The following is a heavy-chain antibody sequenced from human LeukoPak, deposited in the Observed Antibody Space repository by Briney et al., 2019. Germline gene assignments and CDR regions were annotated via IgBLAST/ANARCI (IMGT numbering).Heavy chain of an antibody. CDR3: ARPLGQGNEYGMDV. Sequence: SETLSLTCAVYGGSFSGYYWSWIRQPPGKGLEWIGEINHSGSTNYNPSLKSRVTISVNTSKNQFSLKLSSVTAADTAVYYCARPLGQGNEYGMDVWGQGTTVTVPS. D-gene: IGHD1-1*01. J-gene: IGHJ6*02. V-gene: IGHV4-34*01. CDR2: INHSGST. CDR1: GGSFSGYY.